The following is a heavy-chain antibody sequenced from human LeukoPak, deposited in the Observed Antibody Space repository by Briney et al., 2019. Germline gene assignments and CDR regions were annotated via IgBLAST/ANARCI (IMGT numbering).Heavy chain of an antibody. CDR1: GYSISSGYY. J-gene: IGHJ5*02. D-gene: IGHD3-10*01. Sequence: SETLSLTCTVSGYSISSGYYWGWIRQPPGKGLEWIGSIYHSGSTYYNPSLKSRVTISVDTSKNQFSLKLSSVTAADTAVYYCAREQFGELLYPFFSAWGQGTLVTVSS. V-gene: IGHV4-38-2*02. CDR3: AREQFGELLYPFFSA. CDR2: IYHSGST.